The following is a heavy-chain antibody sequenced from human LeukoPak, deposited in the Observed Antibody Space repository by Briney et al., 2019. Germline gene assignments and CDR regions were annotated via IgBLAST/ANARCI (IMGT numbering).Heavy chain of an antibody. V-gene: IGHV4-4*07. D-gene: IGHD2-15*01. CDR1: GGSISSYS. CDR2: IYTSGCT. J-gene: IGHJ4*02. Sequence: SETLSLTCTVSGGSISSYSWSWIRQPAGKGLEWIGRIYTSGCTKYNPSLTSRVTMSVDTSKNQFSLKLRSVTAADTAVYYCARAVHCSGGSCYFDYWGQGTLVTVSS. CDR3: ARAVHCSGGSCYFDY.